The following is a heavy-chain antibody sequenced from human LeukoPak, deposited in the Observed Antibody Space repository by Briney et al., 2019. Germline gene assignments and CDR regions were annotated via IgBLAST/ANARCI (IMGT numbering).Heavy chain of an antibody. Sequence: SETLSLTCTVSGGSISSYYWSWIRQPPGKGLEWIGEIYHSGSTNYNPSLKSRVTITVDTSKNQFSLELNSVTAADTALYFCTTLYYYDTTGYYWRGFDYWGQGALVTVSS. CDR3: TTLYYYDTTGYYWRGFDY. D-gene: IGHD3-22*01. J-gene: IGHJ4*02. V-gene: IGHV4-59*12. CDR1: GGSISSYY. CDR2: IYHSGST.